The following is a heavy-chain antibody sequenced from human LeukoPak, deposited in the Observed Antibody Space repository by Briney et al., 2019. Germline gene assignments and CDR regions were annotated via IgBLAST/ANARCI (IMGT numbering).Heavy chain of an antibody. CDR1: RFTFTNYA. CDR3: ATYGGNSFDY. V-gene: IGHV3-23*01. Sequence: PGGSLRLSCAASRFTFTNYAMSWVRQAPGKGLEWVSGNSGSGGTTYYADSVKGRFTISRDNSKNTLFLQMNSLRAEDTAVYYCATYGGNSFDYWGQGTLVTVSS. CDR2: NSGSGGTT. J-gene: IGHJ4*02. D-gene: IGHD2-21*02.